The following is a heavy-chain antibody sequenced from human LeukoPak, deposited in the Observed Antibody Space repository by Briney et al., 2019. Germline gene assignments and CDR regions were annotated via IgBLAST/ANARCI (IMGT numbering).Heavy chain of an antibody. CDR1: GYSFTTYW. V-gene: IGHV5-51*01. J-gene: IGHJ4*02. D-gene: IGHD6-19*01. CDR3: ARQWLVTPYSLDY. Sequence: GESLQISCKGSGYSFTTYWIGWVRQMPGKGLEWMGIIYPGDSTTTYSPSFQGQVTISADKSISTAYLQWSSLKASDTAMYYCARQWLVTPYSLDYWGQGTLVTVSS. CDR2: IYPGDSTT.